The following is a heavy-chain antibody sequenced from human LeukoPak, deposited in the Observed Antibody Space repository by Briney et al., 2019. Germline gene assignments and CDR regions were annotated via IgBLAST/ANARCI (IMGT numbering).Heavy chain of an antibody. D-gene: IGHD3-3*01. CDR2: INPNSGGT. V-gene: IGHV1-2*02. CDR3: AREISSTIFGALRSDAFDI. J-gene: IGHJ3*02. Sequence: ASVKVSCKASGYTFTGYYMHWVRQAPGQGLEWMGWINPNSGGTNYAQKFQGRVTMTRDTSISTAYVELSRLRSDDTAVYYCAREISSTIFGALRSDAFDIWGQGTMVTVSS. CDR1: GYTFTGYY.